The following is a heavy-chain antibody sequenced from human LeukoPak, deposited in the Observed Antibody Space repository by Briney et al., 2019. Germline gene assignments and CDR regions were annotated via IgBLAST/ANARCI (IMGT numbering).Heavy chain of an antibody. V-gene: IGHV4-34*01. CDR1: GGSFSGYY. D-gene: IGHD5-18*01. CDR3: ATTPVDTAMDYFDY. CDR2: INHSGST. Sequence: SETLSLTCAVYGGSFSGYYWSWIRQPPXXXXEWIGEINHSGSTNYNPSLKSRVTISVDTSKNQFSLKLSSVTAADTAVYYCATTPVDTAMDYFDYWGQGTLVTVSS. J-gene: IGHJ4*02.